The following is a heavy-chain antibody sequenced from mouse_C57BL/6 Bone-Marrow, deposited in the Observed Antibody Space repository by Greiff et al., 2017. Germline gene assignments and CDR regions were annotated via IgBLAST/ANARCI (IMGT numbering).Heavy chain of an antibody. CDR2: IYPGSGST. V-gene: IGHV1-55*01. J-gene: IGHJ3*01. CDR3: TREQLLVVFAY. Sequence: QVQLQQPGAELVKPGASVKMSCKASGYTFTSYWITWVKQRPGQGLEWIGVIYPGSGSTNYNEKVKSQATLTVDTSSSTAYMQLSSLTSEDSAVYCCTREQLLVVFAYWGQGTLVTVSA. D-gene: IGHD1-3*01. CDR1: GYTFTSYW.